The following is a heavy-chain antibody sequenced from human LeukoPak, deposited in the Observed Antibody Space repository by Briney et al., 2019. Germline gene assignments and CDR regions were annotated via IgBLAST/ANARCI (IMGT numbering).Heavy chain of an antibody. J-gene: IGHJ6*03. CDR3: AREYCGGDCYSLNYYYYYMDV. D-gene: IGHD2-21*02. CDR1: GFTFSSYA. Sequence: PGGSLRLSCAASGFTFSSYAMHWVRQAPAKGLEWVAVISYDGSNKYYADSVKGRFTISRDNSKNTLYLQMNSLRAEDTAVYYCAREYCGGDCYSLNYYYYYMDVWGKGTTVTVSS. CDR2: ISYDGSNK. V-gene: IGHV3-30*04.